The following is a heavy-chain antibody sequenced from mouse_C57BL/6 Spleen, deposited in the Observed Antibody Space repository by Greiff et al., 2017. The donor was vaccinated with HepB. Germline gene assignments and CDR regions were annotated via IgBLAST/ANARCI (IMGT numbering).Heavy chain of an antibody. CDR3: ARGPGGSSYGWYFDV. CDR2: IDPSDSET. V-gene: IGHV1-52*01. CDR1: CYTFTSYL. J-gene: IGHJ1*03. D-gene: IGHD1-1*01. Sequence: QVQLKQPGAELVRPGSSVKLSFKASCYTFTSYLMHWVKQRPIQGLEWIGNIDPSDSETHYNQKFKDKATLTVDKSSSTAYMQLSSLTSEDSAVYYCARGPGGSSYGWYFDVWGTGTTVTVSS.